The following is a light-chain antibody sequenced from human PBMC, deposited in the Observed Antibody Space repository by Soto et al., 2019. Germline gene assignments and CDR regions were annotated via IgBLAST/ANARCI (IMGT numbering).Light chain of an antibody. V-gene: IGKV1-9*01. J-gene: IGKJ1*01. CDR1: QGISSY. CDR3: QQYYSNRWT. CDR2: AAS. Sequence: IQLTQSPSSLSASVGDRVTITCRASQGISSYLAWYQQKPGKAPKLLIYAASTLQSGVPSRFSGSGSGTDFTLTISSLQSEDVAIYYCQQYYSNRWTFGQGTKVDIK.